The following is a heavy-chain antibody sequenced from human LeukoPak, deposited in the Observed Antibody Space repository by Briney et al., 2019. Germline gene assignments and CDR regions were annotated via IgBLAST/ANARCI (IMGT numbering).Heavy chain of an antibody. Sequence: SDTLSLTCTVSGVSISSGSFYWSWIRQPAGKGLEWIGRIYTSGSTNYNPSLKSRVTISVDTSKNRFSLKLTSVTAADTAVYYCARDSGYDIIDYWGQGTLVTVSS. V-gene: IGHV4-61*02. CDR2: IYTSGST. CDR1: GVSISSGSFY. D-gene: IGHD5-12*01. CDR3: ARDSGYDIIDY. J-gene: IGHJ4*02.